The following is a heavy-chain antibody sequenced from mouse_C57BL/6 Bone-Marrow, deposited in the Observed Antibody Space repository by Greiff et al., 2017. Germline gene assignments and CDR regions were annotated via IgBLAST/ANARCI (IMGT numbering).Heavy chain of an antibody. J-gene: IGHJ3*01. CDR1: GYTFTSYW. D-gene: IGHD2-3*01. Sequence: QVQLQQPGAELVRPGSSVKLSCKASGYTFTSYWMHWVKQRPIQGLEWIGNIDPSDSETPYNQKFKDKATLTVDKSSSTAYMQLSSLTSEDSAVYYCERSRGLWGLLGWLAYWGQGTLVTVSA. CDR3: ERSRGLWGLLGWLAY. V-gene: IGHV1-52*01. CDR2: IDPSDSET.